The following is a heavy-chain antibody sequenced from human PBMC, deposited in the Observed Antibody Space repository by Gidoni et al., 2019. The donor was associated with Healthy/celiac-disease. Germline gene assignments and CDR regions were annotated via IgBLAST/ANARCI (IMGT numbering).Heavy chain of an antibody. D-gene: IGHD3-22*01. Sequence: GRFTISRDNAKNSLYLQMNSLRAEDTALYYCAKDISECPSCSGYFRAGMDVWGQGTTVTVSS. CDR3: AKDISECPSCSGYFRAGMDV. V-gene: IGHV3-9*01. J-gene: IGHJ6*02.